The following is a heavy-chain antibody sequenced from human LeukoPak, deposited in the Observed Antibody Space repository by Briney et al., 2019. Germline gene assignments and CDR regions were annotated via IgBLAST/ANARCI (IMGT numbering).Heavy chain of an antibody. CDR1: GFTFSSYA. Sequence: PGGSLRLSCAASGFTFSSYALHWVRQAPGKGLEWVAAVSFDGSTKYYADSVRGRFTLSRDNPKNTVYLQMNSLRVEDTAVYYCARDSGDSYDQYYFDFWGQGILVTVSS. V-gene: IGHV3-30-3*01. CDR2: VSFDGSTK. D-gene: IGHD5-18*01. CDR3: ARDSGDSYDQYYFDF. J-gene: IGHJ4*02.